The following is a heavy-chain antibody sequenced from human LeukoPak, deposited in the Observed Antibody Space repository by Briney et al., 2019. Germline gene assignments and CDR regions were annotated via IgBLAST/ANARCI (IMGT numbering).Heavy chain of an antibody. Sequence: SETLSLTCTVSGDSISSYYWSWIRQPPGKGLEWIGYIYYSGSTNYNPSLKSRVTISVDTSKNQFSLKLSSVTAADTAVYYCARVFEGIAGQFDYWGQGTLVTVSS. D-gene: IGHD6-13*01. J-gene: IGHJ4*02. CDR3: ARVFEGIAGQFDY. CDR2: IYYSGST. V-gene: IGHV4-59*01. CDR1: GDSISSYY.